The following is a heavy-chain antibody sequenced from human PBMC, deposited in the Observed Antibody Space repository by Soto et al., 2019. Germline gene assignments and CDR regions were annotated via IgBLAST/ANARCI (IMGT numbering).Heavy chain of an antibody. V-gene: IGHV4-30-4*01. CDR1: GGSISSGDYY. CDR2: IYYSGST. CDR3: ARCFEYSSSSPSFDY. J-gene: IGHJ4*02. Sequence: SETLSLTCTVSGGSISSGDYYWSWIRQPPGKGLEWIGYIYYSGSTYYNPSLKSRVTISVDTSKNQFSLKLSSVTAADTAVYYCARCFEYSSSSPSFDYWGQGTLVTVSS. D-gene: IGHD6-6*01.